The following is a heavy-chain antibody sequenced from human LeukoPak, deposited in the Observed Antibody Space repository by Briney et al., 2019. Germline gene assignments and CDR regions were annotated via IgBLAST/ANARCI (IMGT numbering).Heavy chain of an antibody. CDR3: ARQRSQGYGEMPIDY. Sequence: GGSLRLSCAASGFTFSDHYMDWVRQAPGKGLEWVGRTRNKANSYTTEYAASVKGRFTISRDDSKNSLYLQMNSLKTEDTAVYYCARQRSQGYGEMPIDYWGQGTLVTVSS. D-gene: IGHD3-10*01. J-gene: IGHJ4*02. CDR1: GFTFSDHY. CDR2: TRNKANSYTT. V-gene: IGHV3-72*01.